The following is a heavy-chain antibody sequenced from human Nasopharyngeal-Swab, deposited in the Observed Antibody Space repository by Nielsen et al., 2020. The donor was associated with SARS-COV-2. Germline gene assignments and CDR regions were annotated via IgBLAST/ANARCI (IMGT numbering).Heavy chain of an antibody. CDR1: GFTFSSYD. CDR2: ISSSGSTI. CDR3: AREDTAMVVDY. J-gene: IGHJ4*02. Sequence: GGSLTLSCAASGFTFSSYDMNWVRQAPGKGLEWVSYISSSGSTIYYADSVKGRFTISRDNAKNSLYLQMNSLRAEDTAVYYCAREDTAMVVDYWGQGTLVTVSS. D-gene: IGHD5-18*01. V-gene: IGHV3-48*03.